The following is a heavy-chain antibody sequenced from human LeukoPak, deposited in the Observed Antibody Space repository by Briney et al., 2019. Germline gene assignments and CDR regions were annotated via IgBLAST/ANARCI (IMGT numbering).Heavy chain of an antibody. V-gene: IGHV3-30-3*01. CDR3: ASDSLGPLIWDY. CDR2: ISYDGSNK. Sequence: GGSLRLSCAASGFTFSSYAMHWVRQAPGKGLEWVAVISYDGSNKYYADSVKGRFTISRDNSKNTLYLQMNSLRAEDTAVYYCASDSLGPLIWDYWGQGTLVTVSS. CDR1: GFTFSSYA. D-gene: IGHD2-15*01. J-gene: IGHJ4*02.